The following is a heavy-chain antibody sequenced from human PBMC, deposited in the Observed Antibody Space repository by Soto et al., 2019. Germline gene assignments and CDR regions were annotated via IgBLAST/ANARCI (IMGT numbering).Heavy chain of an antibody. CDR1: GYTFTNYA. CDR2: INAGNGNT. J-gene: IGHJ5*02. V-gene: IGHV1-3*05. Sequence: QVQLVQSGAEEKKPGASVKVSCKASGYTFTNYAMHWVRQAPGQRLEWMGWINAGNGNTKYSQKFQGGVTITRDPAASTAYMALRSLRSEHTAVYYCASGFPLPFDPWGQGPLVTVSS. D-gene: IGHD3-16*02. CDR3: ASGFPLPFDP.